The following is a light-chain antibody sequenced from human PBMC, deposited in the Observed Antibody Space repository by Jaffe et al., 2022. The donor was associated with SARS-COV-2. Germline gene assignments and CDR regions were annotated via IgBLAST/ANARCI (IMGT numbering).Light chain of an antibody. J-gene: IGLJ7*01. CDR1: SSDVGGYNY. CDR3: CSYAGSYIFAV. V-gene: IGLV2-11*01. Sequence: QSALTQPRSVSGSPGQSVTISCTGTSSDVGGYNYVSWYQQHPGKAPKLMIYDVTKRPSGVPDRFSGSKSGNMASLTISGLQAEDEADYYCCSYAGSYIFAVFGGGTQLTVL. CDR2: DVT.